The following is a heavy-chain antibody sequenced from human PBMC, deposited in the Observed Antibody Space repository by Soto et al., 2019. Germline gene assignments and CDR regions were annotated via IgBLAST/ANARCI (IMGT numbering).Heavy chain of an antibody. CDR1: GGSLSSYY. CDR2: IYFSDST. CDR3: SCDLHYDYRYGNAV. J-gene: IGHJ6*01. D-gene: IGHD4-4*01. Sequence: SETLSLTCTVSGGSLSSYYWGWIRQSPGKGLENLGYIYFSDSTNYNPSFKSRITISVDTSRNQFFLKLSSVTAADTAVYYWSCDLHYDYRYGNAVWTQRTTDPGSS. V-gene: IGHV4-59*01.